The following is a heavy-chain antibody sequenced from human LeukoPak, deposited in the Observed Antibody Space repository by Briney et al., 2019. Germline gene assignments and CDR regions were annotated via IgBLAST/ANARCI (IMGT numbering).Heavy chain of an antibody. CDR2: ISGAGDNP. CDR1: GFSFSSYA. Sequence: GGSLRLSCAASGFSFSSYAMSWVRQAPGKGLEWVSVISGAGDNPYYADSVKGRFTISRDNSKNTLYLQMDSLRVEDTAIYYCADYGDVIFEHWGRGTLVTVSS. D-gene: IGHD4-17*01. CDR3: ADYGDVIFEH. V-gene: IGHV3-23*01. J-gene: IGHJ4*02.